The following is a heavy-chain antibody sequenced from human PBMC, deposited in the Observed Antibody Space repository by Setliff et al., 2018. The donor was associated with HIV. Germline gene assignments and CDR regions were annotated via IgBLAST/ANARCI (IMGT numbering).Heavy chain of an antibody. D-gene: IGHD6-6*01. V-gene: IGHV4-34*01. J-gene: IGHJ5*01. CDR1: GGSFSGYY. CDR3: ARGRPGGSSSYRSYNWFDP. Sequence: PSETLSLTCAVYGGSFSGYYWSWIRQPPGKGLEWIGEINHSGSTNYNPSLKSRVTISADTSKNQFSLRLISMTAADTAVYYCARGRPGGSSSYRSYNWFDPWGQGFLVTVSS. CDR2: INHSGST.